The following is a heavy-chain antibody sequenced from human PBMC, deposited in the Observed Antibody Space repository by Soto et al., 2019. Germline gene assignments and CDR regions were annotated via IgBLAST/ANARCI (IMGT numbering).Heavy chain of an antibody. J-gene: IGHJ6*02. Sequence: SVKVSFKASGGTFSSYAISWVRQAPGQGLEWMGGIIPIFGTANYAQKFQGRVTITADESTSTAYMELSSLRSEDTAVYYCARGRWLQGDYYYYGMDVWGQGTTVTVSS. CDR1: GGTFSSYA. V-gene: IGHV1-69*13. D-gene: IGHD5-12*01. CDR2: IIPIFGTA. CDR3: ARGRWLQGDYYYYGMDV.